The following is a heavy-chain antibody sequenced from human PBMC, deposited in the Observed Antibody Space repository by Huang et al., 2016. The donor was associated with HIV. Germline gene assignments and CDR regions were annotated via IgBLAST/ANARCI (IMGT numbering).Heavy chain of an antibody. J-gene: IGHJ4*02. V-gene: IGHV1-69*13. CDR2: LMPVFDSP. Sequence: QVQLLQSGAEVKKPGSSVKVSCKASGGPFRSYSIAWVRQAPGQCLEWMASLMPVFDSPNYAPKLQGRVRVTADESTSTVYMELRDLRPDDTAVYFCARGSLEYSVSSSLDYWGQGTHVTVSS. CDR3: ARGSLEYSVSSSLDY. D-gene: IGHD4-4*01. CDR1: GGPFRSYS.